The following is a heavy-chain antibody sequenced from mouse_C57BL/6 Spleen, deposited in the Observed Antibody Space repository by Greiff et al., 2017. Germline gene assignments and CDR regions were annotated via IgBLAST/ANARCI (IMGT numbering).Heavy chain of an antibody. D-gene: IGHD2-5*01. J-gene: IGHJ4*01. V-gene: IGHV1-53*01. Sequence: QVQLKQPGTELVKPGASVKLSCKASGYTFTSYWMHWVKQRPGQGLEWIGYINPSNGGTNYNEKFKSKATLTADNSSSTAYMQLSSLTSEDSAVXWCASLGHESNYRAMDYWGHGTSVTVSS. CDR2: INPSNGGT. CDR1: GYTFTSYW. CDR3: ASLGHESNYRAMDY.